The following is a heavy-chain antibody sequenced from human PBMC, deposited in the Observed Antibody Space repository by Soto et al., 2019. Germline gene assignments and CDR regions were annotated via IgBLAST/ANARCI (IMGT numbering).Heavy chain of an antibody. Sequence: GXSXKVSFKASGYSXSNNYVRWVRQATGQGLEWMGWMNPGSGDTGYAQKFQGRVTMTRDISIATAYMELSSLRPDDPAIYYCARMETFGSLNWFDPWGQGTLGTVSS. CDR2: MNPGSGDT. V-gene: IGHV1-8*01. CDR3: ARMETFGSLNWFDP. J-gene: IGHJ5*02. CDR1: GYSXSNNY. D-gene: IGHD3-16*01.